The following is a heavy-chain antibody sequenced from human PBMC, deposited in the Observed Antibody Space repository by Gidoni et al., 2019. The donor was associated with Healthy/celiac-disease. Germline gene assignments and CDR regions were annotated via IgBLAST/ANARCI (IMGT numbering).Heavy chain of an antibody. CDR2: ISSSSSTI. V-gene: IGHV3-48*04. CDR3: ARDEIRFLEWLSVGYYYGMDV. CDR1: GFTFSSYS. Sequence: EVQLVESGGGLVQPGGSLRLSCAASGFTFSSYSMNWVRQAPGKGLEWVSYISSSSSTIYYADSVKGRFTISRDNAKNSLYLQMNSLRAEDTAVYYCARDEIRFLEWLSVGYYYGMDVWGQGTTVTVSS. J-gene: IGHJ6*02. D-gene: IGHD3-3*01.